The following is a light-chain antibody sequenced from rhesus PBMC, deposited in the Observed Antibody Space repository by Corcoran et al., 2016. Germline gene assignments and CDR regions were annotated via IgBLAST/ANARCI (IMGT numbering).Light chain of an antibody. CDR3: HHYSNCPFT. Sequence: EIVMTQSPPTLSLSPGERATLSCRASQSVSSSLTWYQPKPGQAPRLLSSGASSRATGIPERFSGRGSGTEFTLTISILEPEDFAVYFCHHYSNCPFTFGPGAKLDIK. CDR2: GAS. CDR1: QSVSSS. J-gene: IGKJ3*01. V-gene: IGKV3-42*03.